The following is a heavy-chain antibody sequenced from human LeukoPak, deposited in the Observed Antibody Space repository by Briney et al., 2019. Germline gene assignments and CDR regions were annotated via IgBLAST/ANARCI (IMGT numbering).Heavy chain of an antibody. V-gene: IGHV1-69*04. J-gene: IGHJ6*02. CDR3: ARELPIAAAGYYYYYYGMDV. CDR1: GGTFSSYA. CDR2: IIPILGIA. Sequence: SVKVSCKASGGTFSSYAISWVRQAPGQGLEWMGRIIPILGIANYAQKFQGRVTITADKSTSTAYMELSSLRSEDTAVYYCARELPIAAAGYYYYYYGMDVWGQGTTVTVSS. D-gene: IGHD6-13*01.